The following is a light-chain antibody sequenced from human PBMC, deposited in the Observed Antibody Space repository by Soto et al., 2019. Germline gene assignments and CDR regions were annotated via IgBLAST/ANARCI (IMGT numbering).Light chain of an antibody. J-gene: IGKJ4*01. CDR1: QSVNSN. Sequence: EIVMTQSPATLSVSPGETATLSCRASQSVNSNLAWYRQKPGQAPRLLISDTSTRATGHPARFSGSGSGTEFTLTISSLQSEDSGIYYCQQYNFWPPLTFGGGTKVEIK. CDR2: DTS. CDR3: QQYNFWPPLT. V-gene: IGKV3-15*01.